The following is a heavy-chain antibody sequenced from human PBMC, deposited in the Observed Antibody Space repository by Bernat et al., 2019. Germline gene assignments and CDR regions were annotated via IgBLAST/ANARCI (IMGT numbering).Heavy chain of an antibody. CDR2: ISSSSSYT. CDR3: ARRSRVSGVVIYDYYYYMDV. V-gene: IGHV3-11*05. J-gene: IGHJ6*03. D-gene: IGHD3-3*01. CDR1: GFTFSDYY. Sequence: QVQLVESGGGLVKPGGSLRLSCAASGFTFSDYYMSWIRQAPGKGLEWVSYISSSSSYTNYADSVKGRFTISRDNAKNSLYLQMNSLRAEDTVVYYCARRSRVSGVVIYDYYYYMDVWGKGTTVTVSS.